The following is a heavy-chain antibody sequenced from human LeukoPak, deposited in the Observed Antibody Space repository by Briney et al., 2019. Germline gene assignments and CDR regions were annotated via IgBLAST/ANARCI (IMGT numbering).Heavy chain of an antibody. CDR2: IYYSGST. CDR1: GGSISSSSYY. D-gene: IGHD2-21*02. J-gene: IGHJ3*02. V-gene: IGHV4-39*07. Sequence: SETLSLTCTVSGGSISSSSYYWGWIRQPPGKGLEWIGSIYYSGSTYYNPSLKSRVTISVDTSKNQFSLKLSSVTAADTAVYYCARDCGGDCGAFDIWGQGTMVTVSS. CDR3: ARDCGGDCGAFDI.